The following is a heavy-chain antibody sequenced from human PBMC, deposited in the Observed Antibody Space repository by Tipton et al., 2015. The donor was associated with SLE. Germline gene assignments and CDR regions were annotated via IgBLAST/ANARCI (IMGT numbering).Heavy chain of an antibody. Sequence: TLSLTCAVYGGSFSGYYWSWIRQPPGKGLEWIGEINHSGSTNYNPSLKSRVTISVDTSKNQFSLKLISVTAADTAVYYCARVANYYGSGSYNNWFDPWGQGTLVAVSS. J-gene: IGHJ5*02. CDR1: GGSFSGYY. CDR3: ARVANYYGSGSYNNWFDP. V-gene: IGHV4-34*01. D-gene: IGHD3-10*01. CDR2: INHSGST.